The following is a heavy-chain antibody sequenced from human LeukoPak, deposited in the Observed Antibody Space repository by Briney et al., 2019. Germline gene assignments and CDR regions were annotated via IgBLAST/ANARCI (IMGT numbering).Heavy chain of an antibody. CDR1: GGSVSGYY. Sequence: PSETLSLTCVVSGGSVSGYYWGWIRQPPGRGLEWIGYVYYSGSTNYNPSFKSRITISVDTSRNQFSLQLSSVTAADTAVYYCARHGGHYQSDDWGQGTLVTVSS. CDR3: ARHGGHYQSDD. V-gene: IGHV4-59*02. J-gene: IGHJ4*02. CDR2: VYYSGST. D-gene: IGHD2-21*01.